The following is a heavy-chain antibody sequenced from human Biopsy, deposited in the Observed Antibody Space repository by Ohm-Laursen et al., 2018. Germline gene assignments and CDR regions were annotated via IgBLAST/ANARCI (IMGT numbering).Heavy chain of an antibody. CDR2: VNHRGST. CDR1: GGSFSGYY. D-gene: IGHD3-16*01. CDR3: ARAVDYYDPYYYYGLDV. J-gene: IGHJ6*02. V-gene: IGHV4-34*01. Sequence: GTLSLTCAVYGGSFSGYYWSWIRQPPGKGLEWIGEVNHRGSTNYNPSLKSRVPISVDKSKNQFSLKLRFVTAADTAVYYCARAVDYYDPYYYYGLDVWGQGTTVTGSS.